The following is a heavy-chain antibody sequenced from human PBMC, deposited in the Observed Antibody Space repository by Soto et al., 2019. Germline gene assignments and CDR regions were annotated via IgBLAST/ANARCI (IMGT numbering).Heavy chain of an antibody. CDR3: ASEGDYRNYFDY. V-gene: IGHV3-30*04. CDR2: ISYDGGSK. J-gene: IGHJ4*02. Sequence: QVQLVESGGDVVQPWRSLRLSCAASHFRFSSSPMNWVRQAPGKGLEGVATISYDGGSKYYAESVAGRFTVSRANSKNALFLQVNCLRVDDTAVYYGASEGDYRNYFDYWGQGTLVTVSS. D-gene: IGHD4-4*01. CDR1: HFRFSSSP.